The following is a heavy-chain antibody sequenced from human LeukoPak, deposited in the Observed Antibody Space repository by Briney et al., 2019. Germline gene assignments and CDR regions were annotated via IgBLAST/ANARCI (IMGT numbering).Heavy chain of an antibody. CDR2: IYYSGST. CDR1: GGSISSYY. V-gene: IGHV4-59*01. J-gene: IGHJ6*03. D-gene: IGHD6-19*01. CDR3: ARGEYSSGWTSYYYYMDV. Sequence: SETLSLTCTVSGGSISSYYWSWIRQPPGKGLEWIGYIYYSGSTNYNPSLKSRVTISVDTSKNQFSLKLSSVTAADTAVYYCARGEYSSGWTSYYYYMDVWGKGTTVTVSS.